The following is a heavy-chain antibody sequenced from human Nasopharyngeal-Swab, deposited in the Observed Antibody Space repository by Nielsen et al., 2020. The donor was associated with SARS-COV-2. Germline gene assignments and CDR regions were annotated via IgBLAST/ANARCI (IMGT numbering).Heavy chain of an antibody. Sequence: SETLTLTFTVSDCSIISYGWSGIRRPPGKGLEWIGYIYYSGITNYNPSLKSRVTISVETSKNHFSLKLRSVTAAETVVYYCARGGIAARSFFDYWGQGTLVTVSS. D-gene: IGHD6-13*01. CDR2: IYYSGIT. J-gene: IGHJ4*02. CDR3: ARGGIAARSFFDY. V-gene: IGHV4-59*01. CDR1: DCSIISYG.